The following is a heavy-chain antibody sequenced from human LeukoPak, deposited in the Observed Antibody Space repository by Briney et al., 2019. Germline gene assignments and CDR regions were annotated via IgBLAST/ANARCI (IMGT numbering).Heavy chain of an antibody. Sequence: SETLSLPCAVYGGSFSSYYWSWIRQSPGKGLEWIAEINHRGDANYNASVKSRVTISVDTSKNQFSLKLTSLTAADTAVYYCARWEGGSYYDFDYWGQGTLVTVSS. CDR3: ARWEGGSYYDFDY. V-gene: IGHV4-34*01. D-gene: IGHD1-26*01. CDR1: GGSFSSYY. J-gene: IGHJ4*02. CDR2: INHRGDA.